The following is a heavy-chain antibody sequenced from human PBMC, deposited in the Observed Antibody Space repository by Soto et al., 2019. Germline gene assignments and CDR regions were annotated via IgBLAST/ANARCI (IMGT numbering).Heavy chain of an antibody. CDR3: ARGEYYDILTGQDHAFDI. CDR1: GFPFSIYS. D-gene: IGHD3-9*01. Sequence: HGGSLLLSCAASGFPFSIYSMNWVRQAPGKGLEWVSSISSSSSYIYYADSVKGRFTISRDNAKNSLYLQMNSLRAEDTAVYYCARGEYYDILTGQDHAFDIWGQGTMVTVSS. J-gene: IGHJ3*02. V-gene: IGHV3-21*01. CDR2: ISSSSSYI.